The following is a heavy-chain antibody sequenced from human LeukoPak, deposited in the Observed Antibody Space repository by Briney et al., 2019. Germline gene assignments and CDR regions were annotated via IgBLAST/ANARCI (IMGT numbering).Heavy chain of an antibody. CDR1: GFTLSDYY. CDR3: ARISDAFDI. Sequence: PGRTLRLSCAASGFTLSDYYMSWIREAPGKGLEWVSYISSSGSTIYYADSVKGRFTISRDNAKNSLYLQVNSLGAEDTAVYYCARISDAFDIWGQGTMVTVSS. J-gene: IGHJ3*02. CDR2: ISSSGSTI. V-gene: IGHV3-11*04.